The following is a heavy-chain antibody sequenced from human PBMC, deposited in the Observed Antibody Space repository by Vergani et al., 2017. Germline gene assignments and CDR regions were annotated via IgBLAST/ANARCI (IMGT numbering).Heavy chain of an antibody. CDR1: GFTFSDYY. J-gene: IGHJ6*02. V-gene: IGHV3-11*04. CDR3: ARGCSSTTCNYSHAMDV. CDR2: ISSSGRTV. Sequence: QVQLEESGGGLVKAGGSLRLSCAASGFTFSDYYMTWIRQGPGKGLECVSFISSSGRTVQYADSVKGRFTISRDNAKNSLYLQMSSLRGEDTAVYYCARGCSSTTCNYSHAMDVWGQGTTVTVSS. D-gene: IGHD2/OR15-2a*01.